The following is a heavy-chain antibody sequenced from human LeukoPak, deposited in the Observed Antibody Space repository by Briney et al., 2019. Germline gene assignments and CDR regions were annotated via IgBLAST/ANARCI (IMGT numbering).Heavy chain of an antibody. D-gene: IGHD2-2*01. Sequence: SETLSLTCTVSGDSISSTSNRWGWIRQPPGKGLEWIGTTHSSGSTAYSPSLKSRFTISVDTSKNQFSLKLKSVTAADTAVYYCARRLGGTSTGFDYWGQGTLVTVSS. CDR3: ARRLGGTSTGFDY. CDR1: GDSISSTSNR. J-gene: IGHJ4*02. CDR2: THSSGST. V-gene: IGHV4-39*01.